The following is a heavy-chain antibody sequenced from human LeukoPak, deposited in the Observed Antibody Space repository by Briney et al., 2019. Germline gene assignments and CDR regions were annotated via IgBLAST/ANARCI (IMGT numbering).Heavy chain of an antibody. V-gene: IGHV3-30*02. J-gene: IGHJ5*02. Sequence: PGGSLRLSCAASGFTFSSYGMHWVRQAPGKGLEWVAFIRYDGSNKYYADSVKGRFTISRDNSKNTLYLQMNSLRAEDTAVYYCARGRYYYGSGSSGNWFDPWGQGTLVTVSS. CDR3: ARGRYYYGSGSSGNWFDP. CDR2: IRYDGSNK. D-gene: IGHD3-10*01. CDR1: GFTFSSYG.